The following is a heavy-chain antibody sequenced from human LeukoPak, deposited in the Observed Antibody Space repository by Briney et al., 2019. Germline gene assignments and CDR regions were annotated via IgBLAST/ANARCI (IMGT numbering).Heavy chain of an antibody. D-gene: IGHD3/OR15-3a*01. CDR2: IKQDGSEE. Sequence: GGSLRLSCAASGFTFSSYCMTWVRQAPGKGLECLANIKQDGSEEYYVDSVKGRFTISRDNAKNSLYLQMNSLRAEDTAVYYCARFGPLCYYYYMDVWGKGTTVTVSS. V-gene: IGHV3-7*01. CDR3: ARFGPLCYYYYMDV. CDR1: GFTFSSYC. J-gene: IGHJ6*03.